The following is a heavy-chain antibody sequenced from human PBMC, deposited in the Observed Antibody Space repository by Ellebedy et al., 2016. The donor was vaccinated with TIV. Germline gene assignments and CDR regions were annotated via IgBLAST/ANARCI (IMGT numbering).Heavy chain of an antibody. CDR2: ISLGGSNI. J-gene: IGHJ6*02. D-gene: IGHD3-10*01. CDR3: LRGDGELFGAYYDGLDV. CDR1: GFIFSDFN. V-gene: IGHV3-21*04. Sequence: GGSLRLXXAASGFIFSDFNMNWVRQAPGKGLEWVSFISLGGSNIYYADSVKGRFTVSRDNAKNSVYLQMNRLRVGDTAVYYCLRGDGELFGAYYDGLDVWGQGTTVTVSS.